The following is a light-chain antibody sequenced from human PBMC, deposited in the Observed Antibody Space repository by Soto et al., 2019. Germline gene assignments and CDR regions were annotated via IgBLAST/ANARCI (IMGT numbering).Light chain of an antibody. CDR3: QQYFNTPQT. CDR2: WAS. J-gene: IGKJ2*01. Sequence: DIVMTQSPESLAVSRGERATINCKSSQSGLSSSIAWYQHKPGQPPKLLIYWASTRESGVPDRFSGSGSGTDFTLTISSLQAEDVAVYYCQQYFNTPQTFGQGTKLEIK. CDR1: QSGLSSS. V-gene: IGKV4-1*01.